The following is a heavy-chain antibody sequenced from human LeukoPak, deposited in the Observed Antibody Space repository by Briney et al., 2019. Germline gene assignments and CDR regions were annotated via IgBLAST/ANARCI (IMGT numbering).Heavy chain of an antibody. CDR1: GYSFINYG. CDR2: INAFNGDM. V-gene: IGHV1-18*01. D-gene: IGHD3-10*01. J-gene: IGHJ5*02. CDR3: ARDGSGTWLDP. Sequence: PGASVKVSCKESGYSFINYGISWVRQAPGQGLEWMGWINAFNGDMNHAQKFQGRVTMTIDTSTSTAYMELRSLTADDTAVYYCARDGSGTWLDPWGQGTLVTVSS.